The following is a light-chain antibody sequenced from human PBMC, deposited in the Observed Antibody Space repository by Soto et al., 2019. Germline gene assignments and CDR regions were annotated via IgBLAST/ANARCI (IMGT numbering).Light chain of an antibody. V-gene: IGKV3-11*01. Sequence: EIVLTQSPSTLSFSPWERSTLSFRASQSVGTSLAWYQQKPGQAPRLLIYGVSSRATGIPARFSGSGSGTDFTLTISNLEPEDFAVYYCHQRSNWPPFTFGPGTKVDIK. J-gene: IGKJ3*01. CDR3: HQRSNWPPFT. CDR2: GVS. CDR1: QSVGTS.